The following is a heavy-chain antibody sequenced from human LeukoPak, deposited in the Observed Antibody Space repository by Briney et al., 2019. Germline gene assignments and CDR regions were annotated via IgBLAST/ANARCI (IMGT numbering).Heavy chain of an antibody. CDR2: ITGSGTGT. J-gene: IGHJ6*03. Sequence: PGGSLRLSCAASGFTFSSYAMSWVRQAPGKGLEWVSVITGSGTGTNYANSAKGRFTISRDNSKNTLYLQMNSLRAEDTALYCCAKGPYRDSNYYMDVWGKGTTVTVSS. D-gene: IGHD3-16*01. CDR3: AKGPYRDSNYYMDV. V-gene: IGHV3-23*01. CDR1: GFTFSSYA.